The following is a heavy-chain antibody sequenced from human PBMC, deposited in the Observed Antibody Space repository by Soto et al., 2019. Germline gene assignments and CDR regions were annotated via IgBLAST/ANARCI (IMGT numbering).Heavy chain of an antibody. D-gene: IGHD3-22*01. V-gene: IGHV1-18*01. CDR2: ISADNGDT. CDR1: GYTFDIYG. Sequence: QIQLVQSGPEVKKPGASVKVSCKASGYTFDIYGISWVRQVPGQGPEWVGWISADNGDTKYAQRMQCRVTLTTDRATSTAYMELRSLRSDDTAVYYCARDRSYYYDSSGYPFDYWGQGSLVTVSS. J-gene: IGHJ4*02. CDR3: ARDRSYYYDSSGYPFDY.